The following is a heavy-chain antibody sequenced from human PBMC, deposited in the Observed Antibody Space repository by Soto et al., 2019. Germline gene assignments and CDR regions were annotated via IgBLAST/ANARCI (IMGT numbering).Heavy chain of an antibody. D-gene: IGHD3-10*01. V-gene: IGHV1-69*02. CDR1: GDTFSFYT. CDR3: ATSYGSGYRAFDY. J-gene: IGHJ4*02. CDR2: VNPILSMS. Sequence: QVQLVQSGAELKKPGSSVKVSCKASGDTFSFYTINWLRQAPGLGLEWMGRVNPILSMSNYAQKFQGRVTMSADKTTSTAYMGMGRLRSEDTAFYYCATSYGSGYRAFDYWGQGALVTVSS.